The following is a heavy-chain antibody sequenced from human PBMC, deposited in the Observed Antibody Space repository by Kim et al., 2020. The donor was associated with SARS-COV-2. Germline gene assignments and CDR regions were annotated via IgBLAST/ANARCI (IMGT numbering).Heavy chain of an antibody. Sequence: YYNPSLHGRVAISVDTSKNQFSLKLSSVTAADTAVYYCARSITIFGVVPGWGQGTLVTVSS. V-gene: IGHV4-39*01. CDR3: ARSITIFGVVPG. J-gene: IGHJ4*02. D-gene: IGHD3-3*01.